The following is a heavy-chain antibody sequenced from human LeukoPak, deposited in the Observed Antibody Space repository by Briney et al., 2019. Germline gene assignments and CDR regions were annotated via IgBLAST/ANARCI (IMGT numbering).Heavy chain of an antibody. CDR1: GFTFSGSA. J-gene: IGHJ4*02. CDR3: TRPQYNYGHGFDY. V-gene: IGHV3-73*01. CDR2: IRSKASSYAT. Sequence: GGSLRLSCAASGFTFSGSAMHWVRQASGKGLEWVGRIRSKASSYATAYAASVKGRFTISRDDSKNTAYLQMNSLETEDTAVSYCTRPQYNYGHGFDYWGQGTLVTVSS. D-gene: IGHD5-18*01.